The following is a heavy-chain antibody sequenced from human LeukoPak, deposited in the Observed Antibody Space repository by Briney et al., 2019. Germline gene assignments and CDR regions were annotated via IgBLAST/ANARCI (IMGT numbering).Heavy chain of an antibody. J-gene: IGHJ4*02. CDR3: TTVIGYCSGGSCSSYYFDY. V-gene: IGHV3-15*01. CDR1: GFTFSNAW. D-gene: IGHD2-15*01. CDR2: IKSKTDGGTT. Sequence: GGSLRLSCAASGFTFSNAWTSWVRQAPGKGLEWVGRIKSKTDGGTTDYAAPVKGRFTISRDDSKNTLYLQMNSLKTEDTAVYYCTTVIGYCSGGSCSSYYFDYWGQGTLVTVSS.